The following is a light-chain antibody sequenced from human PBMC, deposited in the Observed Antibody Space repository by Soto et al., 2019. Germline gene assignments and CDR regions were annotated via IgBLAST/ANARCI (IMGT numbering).Light chain of an antibody. V-gene: IGKV1-39*01. CDR3: QQSYTPPIT. Sequence: DIQMTQSPSSLSASVGDRVTITCRASQSIKNNLNWYQQKPGKAPKLLIYATSTLQSGVPSRFSGSGSGTDFTITISSLQPEDFATYSGQQSYTPPITFGQGTKVEV. J-gene: IGKJ1*01. CDR2: ATS. CDR1: QSIKNN.